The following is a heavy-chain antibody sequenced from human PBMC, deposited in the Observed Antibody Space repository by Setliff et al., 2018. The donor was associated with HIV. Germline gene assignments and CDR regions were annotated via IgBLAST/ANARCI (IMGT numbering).Heavy chain of an antibody. Sequence: ASVKVSCKASGYTFTDYYMHWVQQAPGKGLEWMGRVDPKNGKTLYAENLRGRITITADTSTDTAYMELNSLRSEDTAMYYCETVDYYGSQTYNLALHYWGQGTLVTVSS. CDR1: GYTFTDYY. J-gene: IGHJ4*02. D-gene: IGHD3-10*01. V-gene: IGHV1-69-2*01. CDR3: ETVDYYGSQTYNLALHY. CDR2: VDPKNGKT.